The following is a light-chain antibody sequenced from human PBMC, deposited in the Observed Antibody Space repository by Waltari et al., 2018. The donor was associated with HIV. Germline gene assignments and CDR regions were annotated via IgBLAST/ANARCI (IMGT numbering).Light chain of an antibody. J-gene: IGLJ3*02. CDR2: KDS. CDR3: QSVDSSGSIWV. V-gene: IGLV3-25*03. CDR1: ALPKKY. Sequence: SYELTQPPSVSVSPGQTATITCSGDALPKKYAYWYQQKPGQAPVLVIYKDSERPSGIPERFSGSSSGTTVTLTISGVQAEDEADYHCQSVDSSGSIWVFGGGTKLTVL.